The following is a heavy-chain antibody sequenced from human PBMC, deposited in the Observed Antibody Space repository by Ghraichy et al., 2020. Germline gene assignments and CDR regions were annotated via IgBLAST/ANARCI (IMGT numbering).Heavy chain of an antibody. CDR3: ARDSLGGY. J-gene: IGHJ4*02. CDR1: GFTFSTYS. D-gene: IGHD3-10*01. CDR2: ISSGSNYI. Sequence: GGSLRLSCAASGFTFSTYSMNWVRQAPGKGLEWVSFISSGSNYIYYADSVKGRFTISRDNAKNSLYLHMNSLRAEDTAVYFCARDSLGGYWGQGTLVTVSS. V-gene: IGHV3-21*01.